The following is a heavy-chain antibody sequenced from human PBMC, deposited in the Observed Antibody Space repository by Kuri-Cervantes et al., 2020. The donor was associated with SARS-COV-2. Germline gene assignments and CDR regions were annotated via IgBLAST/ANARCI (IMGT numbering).Heavy chain of an antibody. J-gene: IGHJ3*02. CDR2: IYSGGST. Sequence: GGSLRLSCAASGFTVSSNYMSWVRQAPGKGLEWASVIYSGGSTYYADSVKGRFTISRDNSKNTLYLQMNSLRAEDTAVYYCARARGPDAFDIWGQGTMVTVSS. V-gene: IGHV3-53*01. CDR1: GFTVSSNY. CDR3: ARARGPDAFDI.